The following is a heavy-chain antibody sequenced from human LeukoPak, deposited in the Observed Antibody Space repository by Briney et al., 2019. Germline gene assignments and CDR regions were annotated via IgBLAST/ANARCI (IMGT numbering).Heavy chain of an antibody. D-gene: IGHD3-22*01. Sequence: PGGSLRLSCAASGFTFSNYGMNWVRQTPGKGLEWVSYISSSRSSIYYADSVRGRFTISRDNARNSLYLQMNSLRAEDTAVYYCAREGYYYDSSGYIYWGQGTLVTVSS. CDR3: AREGYYYDSSGYIY. V-gene: IGHV3-48*01. CDR1: GFTFSNYG. CDR2: ISSSRSSI. J-gene: IGHJ4*02.